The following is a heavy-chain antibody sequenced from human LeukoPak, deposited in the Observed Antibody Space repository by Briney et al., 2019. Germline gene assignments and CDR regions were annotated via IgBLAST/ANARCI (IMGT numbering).Heavy chain of an antibody. CDR2: ISSSGSTI. CDR1: GFTFSSYE. V-gene: IGHV3-48*03. Sequence: GGSLRLSCAASGFTFSSYEMNWVRQAPGKGLEWVSYISSSGSTIYYADSVKGRFTISGDNAKNSLYLQMNSLRAEDTAVYYCARESRLGTIFGVVIPYYGMDVWGQGTTVTVSS. D-gene: IGHD3-3*01. CDR3: ARESRLGTIFGVVIPYYGMDV. J-gene: IGHJ6*01.